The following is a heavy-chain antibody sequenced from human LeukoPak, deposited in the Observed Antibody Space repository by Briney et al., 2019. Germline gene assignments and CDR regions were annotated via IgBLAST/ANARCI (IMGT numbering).Heavy chain of an antibody. J-gene: IGHJ4*02. CDR2: IKQDGGEK. CDR1: GFTFSAYW. Sequence: GGSLRLSCAASGFTFSAYWMSWVRQAPGKGLEWVADIKQDGGEKNYVDSVKGRFTISRDNAKNSLYLQMNSLRAEDTAVYYCARAGYTYGTLYFWGQGTLVTVSS. CDR3: ARAGYTYGTLYF. V-gene: IGHV3-7*01. D-gene: IGHD5-18*01.